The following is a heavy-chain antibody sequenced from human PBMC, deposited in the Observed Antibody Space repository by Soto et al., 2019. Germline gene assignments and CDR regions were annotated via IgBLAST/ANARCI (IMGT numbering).Heavy chain of an antibody. CDR2: IYYSGST. CDR1: GGSISSYY. D-gene: IGHD3-9*01. J-gene: IGHJ4*02. Sequence: PSETLSLTCTVSGGSISSYYWSWIRQPPGKGLEWIGYIYYSGSTNYNPSLKSRVTISVDTSKNQFSLKLSSVTAADTAVYYCARGKVLRYFDWLAYFDYWGQGTLVTVSS. CDR3: ARGKVLRYFDWLAYFDY. V-gene: IGHV4-59*01.